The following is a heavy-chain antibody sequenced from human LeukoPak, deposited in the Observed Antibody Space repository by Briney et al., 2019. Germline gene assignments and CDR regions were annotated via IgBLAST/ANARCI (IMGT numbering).Heavy chain of an antibody. CDR1: GFTFSDYA. Sequence: PGGSLRLSCAASGFTFSDYAMHWVRQAPGKGLEWVAVISYDGSNKYYADSVKGRFTISRDNSKNTLYLQMNSLRAEDTAVYYCAREFMWLRKSFDYWGQGTLVTVSS. J-gene: IGHJ4*02. CDR2: ISYDGSNK. CDR3: AREFMWLRKSFDY. V-gene: IGHV3-30-3*01. D-gene: IGHD5-12*01.